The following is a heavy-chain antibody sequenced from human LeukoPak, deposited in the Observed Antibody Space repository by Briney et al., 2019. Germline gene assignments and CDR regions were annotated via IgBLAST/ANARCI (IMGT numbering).Heavy chain of an antibody. D-gene: IGHD1-20*01. V-gene: IGHV4-38-2*01. J-gene: IGHJ3*02. CDR3: ATYNWDDPDACYI. CDR2: IYHSGRT. CDR1: GGSFSCYY. Sequence: SETLSLTCAVYGGSFSCYYWGWIRQPPGKGLEWIGSIYHSGRTYYNPSLKSRITISLDTSKNQFSLKLSSVTAADTAVYYCATYNWDDPDACYIRGQGTMVTVSS.